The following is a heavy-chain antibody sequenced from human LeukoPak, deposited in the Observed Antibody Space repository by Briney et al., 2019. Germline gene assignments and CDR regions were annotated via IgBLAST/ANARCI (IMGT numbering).Heavy chain of an antibody. CDR3: AKGELGGTYSSSDY. D-gene: IGHD6-6*01. CDR2: ISSSGGRT. Sequence: PGGSLRLSCAASGFIFRSYAMSWVRQAPGKGLEWVSGISSSGGRTYYADSVKGRFTISRDNSKNTLYLQMNSLRAEDTAVYYCAKGELGGTYSSSDYWGQGTLVTVSS. J-gene: IGHJ4*02. CDR1: GFIFRSYA. V-gene: IGHV3-23*01.